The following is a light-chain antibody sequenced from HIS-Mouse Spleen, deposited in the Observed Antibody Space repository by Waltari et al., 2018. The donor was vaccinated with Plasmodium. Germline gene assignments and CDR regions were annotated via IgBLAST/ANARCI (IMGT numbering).Light chain of an antibody. Sequence: QSVLTQPPSASGTPGQRVTISCSGRSSNIGSNTENWYQQPPGTAPKLLINSNKQRPSGVPDRFSGSKSGTSASLAISGLQSEDEADYYCAAWDDSLNGPVFGGGTKLTVL. CDR3: AAWDDSLNGPV. J-gene: IGLJ2*01. V-gene: IGLV1-44*01. CDR1: SSNIGSNT. CDR2: SNK.